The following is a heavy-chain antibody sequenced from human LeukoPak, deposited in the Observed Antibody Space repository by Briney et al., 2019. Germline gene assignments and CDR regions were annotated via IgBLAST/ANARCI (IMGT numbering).Heavy chain of an antibody. D-gene: IGHD6-19*01. V-gene: IGHV4-38-2*02. CDR2: IYHSGST. CDR1: GYSISSGYY. CDR3: AREGRVAVARRYAFDI. Sequence: SETLSLTCAVPGYSISSGYYWGWIRRPPGKGGEGIGMIYHSGSTYYNPSLKSRVTISVATSKNQFSLKLSSVTAADTAVYYCAREGRVAVARRYAFDIWGQGTMVTVSS. J-gene: IGHJ3*02.